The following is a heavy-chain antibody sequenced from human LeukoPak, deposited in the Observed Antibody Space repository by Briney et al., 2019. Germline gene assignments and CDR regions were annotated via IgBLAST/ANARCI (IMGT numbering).Heavy chain of an antibody. J-gene: IGHJ3*02. V-gene: IGHV3-20*04. Sequence: SGGSLRLSCAASGFTFDDYGMSWVRQAPGKGLEWVSGINWNGGNTGYADSVKGRFTISRDNAKNSMYLQMNSLRAEDTAVYYCAKANSYGSGSSKAFDSWVQGTMVTVSS. D-gene: IGHD3-10*01. CDR2: INWNGGNT. CDR3: AKANSYGSGSSKAFDS. CDR1: GFTFDDYG.